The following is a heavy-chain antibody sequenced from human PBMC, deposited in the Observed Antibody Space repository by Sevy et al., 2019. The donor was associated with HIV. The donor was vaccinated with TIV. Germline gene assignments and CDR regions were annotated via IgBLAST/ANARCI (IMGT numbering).Heavy chain of an antibody. D-gene: IGHD3-3*01. CDR3: ARDSITIFVSGYNWFDP. CDR2: INPNNGGT. CDR1: GYTFTGYY. Sequence: ASVKVSCKASGYTFTGYYMHWVRQAPGQGLEWMGRINPNNGGTNYAQKFQGRVTMTRDTSIRTAYMELSRLRSDDTAVYYCARDSITIFVSGYNWFDPWGQGTLVTVSS. V-gene: IGHV1-2*06. J-gene: IGHJ5*02.